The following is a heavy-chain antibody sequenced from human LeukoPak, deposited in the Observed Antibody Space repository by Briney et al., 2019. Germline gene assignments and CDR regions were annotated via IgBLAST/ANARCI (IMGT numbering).Heavy chain of an antibody. Sequence: ASVKVSCKASGGTFSSYAISWVRQAPGQGLEWMGRIIPILGIANYAQKFQGRVTMTEDTSTDTAYMELSSLRSEDTAVYYCATGDYHDAFDIWGQGTMVTVSS. J-gene: IGHJ3*02. CDR1: GGTFSSYA. CDR2: IIPILGIA. D-gene: IGHD3-10*01. V-gene: IGHV1-69*04. CDR3: ATGDYHDAFDI.